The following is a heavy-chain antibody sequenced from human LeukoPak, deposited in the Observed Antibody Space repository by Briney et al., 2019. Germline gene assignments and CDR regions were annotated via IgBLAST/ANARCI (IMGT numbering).Heavy chain of an antibody. V-gene: IGHV3-49*03. J-gene: IGHJ4*02. Sequence: GGSLRLSCAASGFTFSSYSMNWIRQAPGKGLEWVGFIRSKAYGETADYAASVKGRFTISRDDSKAIAYLQMNSLKTEDTAVYHCTRDRGAYNLYDYWGQGTLVTVSS. CDR1: GFTFSSYS. CDR2: IRSKAYGETA. D-gene: IGHD1-1*01. CDR3: TRDRGAYNLYDY.